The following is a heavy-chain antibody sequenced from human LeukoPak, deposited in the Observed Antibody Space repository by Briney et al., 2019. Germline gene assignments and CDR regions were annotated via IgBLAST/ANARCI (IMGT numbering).Heavy chain of an antibody. CDR3: AKDPQDQLLWNYFDY. J-gene: IGHJ4*02. D-gene: IGHD2-2*01. Sequence: GGSLRLSCAASGFTFSSYAMSWVRQAPGKGLEWVSAISSSGGSTYYADSVKGRFTISRDNSKNTLYLQMNSLRAEDTAVYYCAKDPQDQLLWNYFDYWGQGTLVTVSS. V-gene: IGHV3-23*01. CDR2: ISSSGGST. CDR1: GFTFSSYA.